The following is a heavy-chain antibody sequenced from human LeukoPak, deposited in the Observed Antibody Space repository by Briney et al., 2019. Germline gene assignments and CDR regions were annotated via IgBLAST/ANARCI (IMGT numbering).Heavy chain of an antibody. J-gene: IGHJ4*02. CDR1: GGTFSSYA. Sequence: ASVKVSCKASGGTFSSYAISWVRQAPGQGLEWMGRIIPIFGTANYAQKSQGRVTITTDESTSTAYMELSSLRSEDTAVYYCARDEAGYDSSGYYFDYWGQGTLVTVSS. CDR3: ARDEAGYDSSGYYFDY. D-gene: IGHD3-22*01. V-gene: IGHV1-69*05. CDR2: IIPIFGTA.